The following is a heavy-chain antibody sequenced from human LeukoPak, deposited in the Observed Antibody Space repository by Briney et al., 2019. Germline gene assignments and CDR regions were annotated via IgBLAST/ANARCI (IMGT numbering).Heavy chain of an antibody. Sequence: GGSLRLSCAASGFTFRSYVMHWVRQAPGKGLEWVAFIRYDGSDKYYADSVKGRFTISRDNSKNTLYLQTNSLRAEDTAIYYCAKDGLGGFGDYMDVWGKGTTVTISS. CDR2: IRYDGSDK. CDR1: GFTFRSYV. J-gene: IGHJ6*03. CDR3: AKDGLGGFGDYMDV. D-gene: IGHD3-10*01. V-gene: IGHV3-30*02.